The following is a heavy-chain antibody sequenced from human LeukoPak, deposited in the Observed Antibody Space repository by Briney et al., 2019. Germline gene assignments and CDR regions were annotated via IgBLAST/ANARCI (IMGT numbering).Heavy chain of an antibody. CDR2: IYYSGST. V-gene: IGHV4-39*07. J-gene: IGHJ3*02. D-gene: IGHD3-9*01. Sequence: SETLSLTCTVSGGSISSSSYYWGWIRQPPGKGLEWIGSIYYSGSTYYNPSLKSRVTISVDTSKNQFSLKLSSVTAADTAVYYCARCRGYFDVLDAFDIWGQGTMVTVSS. CDR3: ARCRGYFDVLDAFDI. CDR1: GGSISSSSYY.